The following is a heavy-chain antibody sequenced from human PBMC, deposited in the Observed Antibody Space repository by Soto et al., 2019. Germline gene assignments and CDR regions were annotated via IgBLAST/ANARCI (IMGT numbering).Heavy chain of an antibody. CDR1: GYTFTSYG. CDR3: ARSRYYYDSSGSAYFDY. Sequence: QVPLVQSGAEVKKPGASVKVSCKASGYTFTSYGISWVRQAPGQGLEWMGWISAYNGNTNYAQKLQGRVTMTTDTSTSTAYMELRSLRSDDTAVYYCARSRYYYDSSGSAYFDYWGQGTLVTVSS. D-gene: IGHD3-22*01. V-gene: IGHV1-18*01. J-gene: IGHJ4*02. CDR2: ISAYNGNT.